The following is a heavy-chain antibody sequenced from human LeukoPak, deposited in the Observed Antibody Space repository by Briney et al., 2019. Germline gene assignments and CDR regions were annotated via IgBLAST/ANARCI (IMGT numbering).Heavy chain of an antibody. V-gene: IGHV3-48*04. CDR2: ISSSSSTI. CDR1: GFTFSSYS. CDR3: AREGISTYYYDSSVFDY. J-gene: IGHJ4*02. Sequence: PGGSLRLSCAASGFTFSSYSMNWVRQAPGKGLEWVSYISSSSSTIYYADSVKGRFTISRDNAKNSLYLQMNSLRAEDTAVYYCAREGISTYYYDSSVFDYWGQGTLVTVSS. D-gene: IGHD3-22*01.